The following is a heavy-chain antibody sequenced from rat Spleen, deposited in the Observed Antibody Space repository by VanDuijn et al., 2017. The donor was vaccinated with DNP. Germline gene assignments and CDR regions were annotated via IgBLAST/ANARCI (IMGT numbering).Heavy chain of an antibody. CDR1: GFTFSNYD. CDR3: ARHRAGSYALDA. V-gene: IGHV5-7*01. CDR2: ISYDGSST. J-gene: IGHJ4*01. D-gene: IGHD1-3*01. Sequence: EVQLVESGGGLVQPGRSMKLSCAASGFTFSNYDMAWVRQAPKKGLEWVATISYDGSSTYYRDSVKGRFTISRDNTKSTLYLQMDSLRSEETATYYCARHRAGSYALDAWGQGTSVTVSS.